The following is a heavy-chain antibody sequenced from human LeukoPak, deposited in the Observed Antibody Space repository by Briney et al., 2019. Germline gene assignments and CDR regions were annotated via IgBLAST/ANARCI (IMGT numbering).Heavy chain of an antibody. J-gene: IGHJ4*02. CDR2: IYHSGST. Sequence: SETLSLTCTVSGYSISSGYYWGWIRQPPGKGLEWIGSIYHSGSTCYNPSLKSRVTISVDTSKNQFSLKLSSVTAADTAVYYCARVRLTKLYYFDYWGQGTLVTVSS. V-gene: IGHV4-38-2*02. D-gene: IGHD5-12*01. CDR3: ARVRLTKLYYFDY. CDR1: GYSISSGYY.